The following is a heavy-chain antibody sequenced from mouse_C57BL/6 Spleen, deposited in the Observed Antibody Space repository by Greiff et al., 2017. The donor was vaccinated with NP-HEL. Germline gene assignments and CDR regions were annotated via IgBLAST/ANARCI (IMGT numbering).Heavy chain of an antibody. Sequence: QVQLQQPGAELVKPGASVKLSCKASGYTFTSYWMQWVKQRPGQGLEWIGEIDPSDSYTNYHQKFKGKATLTVDTSSSTAYMQLSSLTSEDSAVYYCARSIYYWGQGTTLTVSS. V-gene: IGHV1-50*01. CDR3: ARSIYY. J-gene: IGHJ2*01. CDR1: GYTFTSYW. CDR2: IDPSDSYT.